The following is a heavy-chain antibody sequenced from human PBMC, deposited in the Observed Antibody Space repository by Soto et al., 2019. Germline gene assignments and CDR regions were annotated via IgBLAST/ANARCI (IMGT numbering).Heavy chain of an antibody. CDR1: GFSFGDYA. Sequence: EVQLVESGGDLVEPGRSLRLSCTASGFSFGDYAVSWFRQAPGKGLEWVGFIRSKIYGDTIEYAAPVEGRFSISRDDSKRIVYRRMTSLRTEDTGVYYCARDGVFCGHGGHIGYWYFGVWGRGILVSVSS. V-gene: IGHV3-49*03. CDR3: ARDGVFCGHGGHIGYWYFGV. CDR2: IRSKIYGDTI. D-gene: IGHD2-21*01. J-gene: IGHJ2*01.